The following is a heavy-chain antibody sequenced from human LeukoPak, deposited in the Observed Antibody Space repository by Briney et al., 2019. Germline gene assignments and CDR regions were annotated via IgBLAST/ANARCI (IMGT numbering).Heavy chain of an antibody. J-gene: IGHJ4*02. Sequence: EXXKISCKGSGSRFTSYWIGWVRQMPGKGLEWMGIIYPGDSDTRYSPSFQGQVTISADKSISTAYLQWSSLKASDTAMYYCALLTYYYDSIDYWGQGTLVTVSS. CDR1: GSRFTSYW. V-gene: IGHV5-51*01. CDR2: IYPGDSDT. CDR3: ALLTYYYDSIDY. D-gene: IGHD3-22*01.